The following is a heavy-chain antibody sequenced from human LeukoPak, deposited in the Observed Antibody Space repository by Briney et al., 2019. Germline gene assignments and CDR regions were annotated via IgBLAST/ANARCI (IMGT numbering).Heavy chain of an antibody. V-gene: IGHV3-53*01. CDR1: GFTVSNNY. Sequence: GGSLRLSCAASGFTVSNNYMGWVRQAPGKGLEWVPVIYSGGSTYYADSVKGRFTISRDTSKNTLSLQMNSLRAEDTAVYYCASLSLGHYWGQGTLVTVSS. CDR2: IYSGGST. J-gene: IGHJ4*02. D-gene: IGHD6-6*01. CDR3: ASLSLGHY.